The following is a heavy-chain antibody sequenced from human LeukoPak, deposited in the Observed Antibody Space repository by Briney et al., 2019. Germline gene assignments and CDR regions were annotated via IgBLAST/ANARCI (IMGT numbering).Heavy chain of an antibody. Sequence: QSGRSLRLSCAASGFTFSSYGMHWVRQAPSKGLEWVAVIWYEGSNKYYADSVKGRFTISRDNSKNTLYLQMNSLRAEDTAVYYCARERRAPYSSGWYGPNDAFDIWGQGTMVTVSS. V-gene: IGHV3-33*01. CDR3: ARERRAPYSSGWYGPNDAFDI. J-gene: IGHJ3*02. D-gene: IGHD6-19*01. CDR2: IWYEGSNK. CDR1: GFTFSSYG.